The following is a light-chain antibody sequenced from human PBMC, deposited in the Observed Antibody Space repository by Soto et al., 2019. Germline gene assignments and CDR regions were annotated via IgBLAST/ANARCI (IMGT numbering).Light chain of an antibody. CDR1: SSHIGSSNL. CDR2: EGN. CDR3: CSYAGSSPLYV. J-gene: IGLJ1*01. Sequence: QSVLTQPASVSGSPGQSITISCTASSSHIGSSNLDSWYQHHSGKAPKLIIYEGNKRPSGVSNRFSDSKSGKTASLTISGLQAEDEGTYYCCSYAGSSPLYVFGTGTKVTVL. V-gene: IGLV2-23*01.